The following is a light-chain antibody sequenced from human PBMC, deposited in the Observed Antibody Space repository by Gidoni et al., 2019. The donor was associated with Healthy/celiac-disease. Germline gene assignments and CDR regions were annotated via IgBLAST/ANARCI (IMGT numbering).Light chain of an antibody. CDR3: MQALQTIT. CDR1: QSLLHSNGYNY. J-gene: IGKJ5*01. CDR2: LGS. Sequence: DIVMTQSPLPLPVTPGEPASISCRTSQSLLHSNGYNYLDWYQQKAGQSPQLLIYLGSNRASGVPDRCSGSGAGTDFTMKISRVEDEDVGVYYCMQALQTITFGQGTRLEIK. V-gene: IGKV2-28*01.